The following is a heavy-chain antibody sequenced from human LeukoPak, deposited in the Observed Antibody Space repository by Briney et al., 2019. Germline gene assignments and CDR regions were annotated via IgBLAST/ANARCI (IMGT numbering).Heavy chain of an antibody. CDR1: GGSFGGYY. J-gene: IGHJ6*03. CDR3: ARHGMLSYYYYMDV. D-gene: IGHD2-8*01. V-gene: IGHV4-34*01. Sequence: SETLSLTCAVYGGSFGGYYWSWIRQPPGKGLEWIGEINHSGSTNYNPSLKSRVTISVDTSKNQFSLKLSSVTAADTAVYYCARHGMLSYYYYMDVWGKGTTVTISS. CDR2: INHSGST.